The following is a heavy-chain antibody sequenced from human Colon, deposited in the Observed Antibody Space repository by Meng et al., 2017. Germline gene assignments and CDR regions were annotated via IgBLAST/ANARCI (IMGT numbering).Heavy chain of an antibody. D-gene: IGHD2-21*01. CDR2: ISPSGSS. CDR1: GGSISSTNW. Sequence: APLQESGPVLVKPSGTLSLTCAFSGGSISSTNWWSWVRQPSGKGLEWIGEISPSGSSNYNPSLKSRFNMSLDKSKNQLFLNLGSVSAADTAVYYCARENEGIGFTPAGQWGQGTLVTVSS. CDR3: ARENEGIGFTPAGQ. J-gene: IGHJ1*01. V-gene: IGHV4-4*02.